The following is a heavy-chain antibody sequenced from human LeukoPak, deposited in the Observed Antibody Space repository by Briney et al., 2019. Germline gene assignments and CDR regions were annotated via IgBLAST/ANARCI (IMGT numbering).Heavy chain of an antibody. CDR3: ARDYCSGGRCYSVDY. D-gene: IGHD2-15*01. Sequence: PGGSLRLSCAASGFTFSSYSLNWVRQAPGKGLEWVSYITSSSSSIYYVDSVKGRFTISRDNAKNSLYLQMNSLRAEDTAMYYCARDYCSGGRCYSVDYWGQGTLVTVSS. CDR2: ITSSSSSI. CDR1: GFTFSSYS. V-gene: IGHV3-48*04. J-gene: IGHJ4*02.